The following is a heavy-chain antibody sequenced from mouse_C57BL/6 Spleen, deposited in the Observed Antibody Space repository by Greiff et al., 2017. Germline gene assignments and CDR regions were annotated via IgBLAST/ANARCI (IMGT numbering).Heavy chain of an antibody. CDR2: INPNNGGT. CDR1: GYTFTDYN. D-gene: IGHD6-5*01. V-gene: IGHV1-22*01. Sequence: EVQLQQSGPELVKPGASVKMSCKASGYTFTDYNMHWVKQSHGKSLEWIGYINPNNGGTSYNQKFKGKTTLTVNNSSSTACMELRSLTSEDSAVYYCGRGEGPYCPFAYWGQGTLVTVSA. CDR3: GRGEGPYCPFAY. J-gene: IGHJ3*01.